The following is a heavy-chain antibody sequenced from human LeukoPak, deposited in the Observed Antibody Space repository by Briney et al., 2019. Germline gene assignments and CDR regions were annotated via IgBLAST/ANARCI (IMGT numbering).Heavy chain of an antibody. V-gene: IGHV3-23*01. CDR2: ISGSGGST. D-gene: IGHD6-13*01. CDR3: AKGSIAAGEYYFDY. Sequence: GGSLRLSCAASGFTFSSYGMSWVRQAPGKGLEWVSAISGSGGSTYYADSVRGRFTISRDNSKNTLYLQMNSLRAEDTAVYYCAKGSIAAGEYYFDYWGQGTLVTVSS. J-gene: IGHJ4*02. CDR1: GFTFSSYG.